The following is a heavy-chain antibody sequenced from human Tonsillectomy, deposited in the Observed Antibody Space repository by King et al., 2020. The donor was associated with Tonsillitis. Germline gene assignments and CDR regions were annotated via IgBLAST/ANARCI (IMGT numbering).Heavy chain of an antibody. CDR1: GFTFSSYA. J-gene: IGHJ6*02. Sequence: VQLVESGGGVVQPGGSLRLSCAASGFTFSSYAMNWVRQGPGRGRGWGAFIRYEGSNKYYADSVKGRFTISRDNSKNTPYLQMNSRRAEDRAVYYCAKDITVVRCRTKYYYCYAMDVWGQGTTVTVSS. CDR3: AKDITVVRCRTKYYYCYAMDV. D-gene: IGHD3-10*01. V-gene: IGHV3-30*02. CDR2: IRYEGSNK.